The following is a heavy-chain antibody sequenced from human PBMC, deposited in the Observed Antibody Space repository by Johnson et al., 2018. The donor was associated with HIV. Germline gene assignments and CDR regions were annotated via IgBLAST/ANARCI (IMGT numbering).Heavy chain of an antibody. CDR1: GFIFSNYW. CDR3: ARGALGSFDI. Sequence: VQLVESGGDSVQPGGSLRLSCAASGFIFSNYWMHWVRQAPGKGLIWVACIKTDGSDTNYADSVKGRFTIYRDNAKNTVYLQMDSLRDEDMAVYYCARGALGSFDIWGQGTMVTVSA. CDR2: IKTDGSDT. J-gene: IGHJ3*02. D-gene: IGHD3-10*01. V-gene: IGHV3-74*02.